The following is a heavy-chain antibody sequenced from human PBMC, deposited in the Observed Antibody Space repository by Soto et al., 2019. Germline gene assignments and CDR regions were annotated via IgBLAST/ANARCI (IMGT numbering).Heavy chain of an antibody. J-gene: IGHJ4*02. CDR2: ISAYNGNT. CDR3: AREEVVVMGYYFDY. Sequence: GASVKVSCKASGYTFTSYGISWVRQAPGQGLEWMGWISAYNGNTNYAQKLQGRVTMTTDTSPSTAYMALRSLRSDDTAVYYCAREEVVVMGYYFDYWGQGTLVTVSS. D-gene: IGHD3-22*01. CDR1: GYTFTSYG. V-gene: IGHV1-18*01.